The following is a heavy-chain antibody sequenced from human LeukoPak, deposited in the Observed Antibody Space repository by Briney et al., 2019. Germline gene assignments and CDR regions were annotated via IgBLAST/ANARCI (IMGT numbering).Heavy chain of an antibody. V-gene: IGHV3-30*02. D-gene: IGHD1-26*01. Sequence: GGSLRLSCTASGFTFGDYAMTWVRQAPGKGLEWVAFIRYDGSNKYYADSVKGRFTISRDNSKNTLYLHVNSLRPEDTAVYYCARDREWELLGSNFDYWGQGTLVTVSS. CDR2: IRYDGSNK. J-gene: IGHJ4*02. CDR3: ARDREWELLGSNFDY. CDR1: GFTFGDYA.